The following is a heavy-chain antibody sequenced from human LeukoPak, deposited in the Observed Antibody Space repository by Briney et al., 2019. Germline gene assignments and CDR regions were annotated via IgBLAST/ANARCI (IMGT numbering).Heavy chain of an antibody. CDR2: ISGSGGST. V-gene: IGHV3-23*01. CDR3: AKDSSDGYFVRANWFDP. D-gene: IGHD5-24*01. CDR1: GFTFSSYA. J-gene: IGHJ5*02. Sequence: PGGSLRLSCAASGFTFSSYAMSWVRQAPGKGLEWVSAISGSGGSTYYADSVKGRFTISRDNSKNTLYLQMYSLRAEDTAVYYCAKDSSDGYFVRANWFDPWGQGTLVTVSS.